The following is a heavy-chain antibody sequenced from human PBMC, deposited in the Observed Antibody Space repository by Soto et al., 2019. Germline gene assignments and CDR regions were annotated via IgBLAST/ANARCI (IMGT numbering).Heavy chain of an antibody. CDR3: AAERYFDWLSYYYGMDV. V-gene: IGHV1-58*01. D-gene: IGHD3-9*01. CDR1: GFTFTSSA. Sequence: SVKVSCKASGFTFTSSAVQWVRQARGQRLEWIGWIVVGSGNTNYAQKFQERVTITRDMSTSTAYMELSSLRSEDTAVYYCAAERYFDWLSYYYGMDVWGQGTTVTVSS. CDR2: IVVGSGNT. J-gene: IGHJ6*02.